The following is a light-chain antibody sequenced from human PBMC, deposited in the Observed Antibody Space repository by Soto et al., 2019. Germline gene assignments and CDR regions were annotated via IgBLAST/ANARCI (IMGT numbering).Light chain of an antibody. Sequence: QSVLTQPASVSGSPGQSITISCTGTSSDVGGYNYVSWYQHHPGKAPKLMIYDVSNRPSGVSNRFSGSKSGNTASLIISGLQAEDEADYYCSSYAGSNNYVFGTGTKVTV. CDR1: SSDVGGYNY. V-gene: IGLV2-14*03. CDR2: DVS. CDR3: SSYAGSNNYV. J-gene: IGLJ1*01.